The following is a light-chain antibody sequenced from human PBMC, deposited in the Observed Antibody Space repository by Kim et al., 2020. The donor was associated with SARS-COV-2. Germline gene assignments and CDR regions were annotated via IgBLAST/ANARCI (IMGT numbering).Light chain of an antibody. J-gene: IGKJ5*01. V-gene: IGKV1-39*01. Sequence: DIQLTQSPSSLSASIGDIVTISCRASQNIDTYLNWFQQKPGKAPKLLIFAASALHSGVPSRFSGAGSGSAFTLTINSLQSDDFATYFCHQSYSAPRLTFGQGTRLEIK. CDR2: AAS. CDR3: HQSYSAPRLT. CDR1: QNIDTY.